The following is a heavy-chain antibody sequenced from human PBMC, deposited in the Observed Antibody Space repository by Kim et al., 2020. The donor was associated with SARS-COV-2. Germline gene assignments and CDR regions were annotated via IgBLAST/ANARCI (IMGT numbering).Heavy chain of an antibody. J-gene: IGHJ4*02. CDR3: AHKPPRIQLWLGGYYYDSSGYYYFDY. D-gene: IGHD3-22*01. Sequence: SGPTLVNPTQTLTLTCTFSGFSLSTSGVGVGWIRQPPGKALEWLALIYWDDDKRYSPSLKSRLTITKDTSKNQVVLTMTNMDPVDTATYYCAHKPPRIQLWLGGYYYDSSGYYYFDYWGQGTLVTVSS. CDR1: GFSLSTSGVG. CDR2: IYWDDDK. V-gene: IGHV2-5*02.